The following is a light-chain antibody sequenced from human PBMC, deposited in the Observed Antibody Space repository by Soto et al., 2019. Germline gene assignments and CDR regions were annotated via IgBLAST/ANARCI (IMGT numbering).Light chain of an antibody. CDR2: AAS. V-gene: IGKV1-27*01. Sequence: EIQMTQSPSSLSASVGDRVTITCRASQGISNSLAWYQQKPGKVPKLLIYAASTLQSGVPSRFSGSGSGTDFTLTISSLQPEDGATYYCQKYNSATYTFGPGTKVDIK. J-gene: IGKJ3*01. CDR3: QKYNSATYT. CDR1: QGISNS.